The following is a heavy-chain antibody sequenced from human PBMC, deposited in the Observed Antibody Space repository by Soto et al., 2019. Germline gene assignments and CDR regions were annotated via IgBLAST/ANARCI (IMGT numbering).Heavy chain of an antibody. Sequence: QVQLVQSGDEVKKPGASVKVSCKASGYIFVNYGIAWVRQAPGQGIEWMGGISPYTVNTHSASKVQGRLTMTTDTSTSTAYMDLGSLASDDTAVYYCAMVDNYVIPTPQDVWGQGTTVTVSS. D-gene: IGHD3-16*02. CDR3: AMVDNYVIPTPQDV. CDR1: GYIFVNYG. J-gene: IGHJ6*02. V-gene: IGHV1-18*01. CDR2: ISPYTVNT.